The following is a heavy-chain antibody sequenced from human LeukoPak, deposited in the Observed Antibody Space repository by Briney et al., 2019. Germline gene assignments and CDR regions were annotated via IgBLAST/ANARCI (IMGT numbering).Heavy chain of an antibody. Sequence: SETLSLTCAVSGGSISSSSYYWGWIRQPPGKGLEWIGSIYYSGSTYYNPSPKSRVTISVDTSKNQFSLKLSSVTAADTAVYYCAKDFSYYYYMDVWGKGTTVTVSS. CDR1: GGSISSSSYY. CDR2: IYYSGST. J-gene: IGHJ6*03. V-gene: IGHV4-39*07. CDR3: AKDFSYYYYMDV.